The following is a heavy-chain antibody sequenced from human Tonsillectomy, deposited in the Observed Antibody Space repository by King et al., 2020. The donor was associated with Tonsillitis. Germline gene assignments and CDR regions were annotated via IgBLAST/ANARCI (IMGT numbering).Heavy chain of an antibody. J-gene: IGHJ4*02. V-gene: IGHV3-23*03. CDR1: GFTFSSYA. CDR2: IYSGGSST. D-gene: IGHD2-15*01. CDR3: AKALLGYCSGGSCSPHSAY. Sequence: VQLVESGGGLVQPGGSLRLSCAASGFTFSSYAMSWVRQAPGKGLEWVSVIYSGGSSTYYADSVKGRFTISRDNPKNTLYLQRNSLRAEDTAVYYCAKALLGYCSGGSCSPHSAYWGQGTLVTVSA.